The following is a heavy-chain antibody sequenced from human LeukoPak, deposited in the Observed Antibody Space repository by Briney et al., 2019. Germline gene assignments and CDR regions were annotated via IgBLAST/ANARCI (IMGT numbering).Heavy chain of an antibody. J-gene: IGHJ4*02. CDR3: AKEGLWFGDRSFDY. CDR2: IRYDGSNK. V-gene: IGHV3-30*02. CDR1: GFTFSSYG. Sequence: GGSLRLSCAASGFTFSSYGMHWVRQAPGKGLEWVAFIRYDGSNKYYADSVKGRITISRDNSKNTLYLQMNSLRAEDTAVYYCAKEGLWFGDRSFDYWGQATLVTVS. D-gene: IGHD3-10*01.